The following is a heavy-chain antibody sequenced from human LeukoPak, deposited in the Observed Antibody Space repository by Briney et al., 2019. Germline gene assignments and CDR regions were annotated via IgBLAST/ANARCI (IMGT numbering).Heavy chain of an antibody. CDR1: RFTFDDYG. CDR3: AKPSGSGVDY. D-gene: IGHD1-26*01. Sequence: PGGSLRLSCAASRFTFDDYGMSWVRQAPGKGLEWVSGINWNGGSTGYADSVKGRFTISRDNSKNTLYLQMNSLRREDTAVYFCAKPSGSGVDYWGQGTRVTVSS. CDR2: INWNGGST. J-gene: IGHJ4*02. V-gene: IGHV3-20*04.